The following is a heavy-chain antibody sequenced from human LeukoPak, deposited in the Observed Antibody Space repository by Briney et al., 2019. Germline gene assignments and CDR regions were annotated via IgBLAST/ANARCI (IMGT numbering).Heavy chain of an antibody. J-gene: IGHJ3*02. Sequence: GGSLRLSCAASGIIFSRYVMSWVRQAPGKGLEWVAVISYDGSNKYYADSVKGRFTISRDNAKNSLFLLVNSLRAEDTAVYYCARDKNGVFDIWGQGTMVTVSS. V-gene: IGHV3-30*03. CDR1: GIIFSRYV. CDR3: ARDKNGVFDI. CDR2: ISYDGSNK. D-gene: IGHD3-3*01.